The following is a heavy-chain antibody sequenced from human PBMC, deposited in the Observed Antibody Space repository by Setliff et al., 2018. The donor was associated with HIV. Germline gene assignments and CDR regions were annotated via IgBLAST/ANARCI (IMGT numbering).Heavy chain of an antibody. Sequence: SETLSLTCAVYGGSFSGYYWSWIRQPPGKGLEWIGEINHSGSTNYKPSLKSRVTISVDTSKNQFSLRLNSATAADTAVYYCARVLWGNPRDWGQGTLVTVSS. CDR1: GGSFSGYY. V-gene: IGHV4-34*01. CDR3: ARVLWGNPRD. J-gene: IGHJ4*02. CDR2: INHSGST. D-gene: IGHD7-27*01.